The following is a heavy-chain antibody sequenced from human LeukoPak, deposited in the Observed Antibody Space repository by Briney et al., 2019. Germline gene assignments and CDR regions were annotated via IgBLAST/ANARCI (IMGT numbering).Heavy chain of an antibody. J-gene: IGHJ4*02. Sequence: ASVKVSCKASGYTFTSYDINWVRQATGQGLEWMGWMNPNSGNTGYAQKFQGRVTITRNTSISTAYMELSSLRSEDTAVYYCARGRRLRGGSLGHWGQGTLVTVSS. CDR2: MNPNSGNT. CDR3: ARGRRLRGGSLGH. D-gene: IGHD5-12*01. V-gene: IGHV1-8*03. CDR1: GYTFTSYD.